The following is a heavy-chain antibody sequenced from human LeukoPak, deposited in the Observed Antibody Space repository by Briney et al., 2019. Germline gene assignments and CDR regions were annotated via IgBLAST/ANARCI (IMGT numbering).Heavy chain of an antibody. Sequence: GESLKISCKGSGYNFTTYWIGWVRQMPGKGLEWMAIIYPGDSDTRYSPSFQGQVTISADKSISIAYLQWNSLKASDTAMYYCARGRATLDYWGQGTLVTVSS. CDR2: IYPGDSDT. CDR3: ARGRATLDY. V-gene: IGHV5-51*01. D-gene: IGHD1-26*01. J-gene: IGHJ4*02. CDR1: GYNFTTYW.